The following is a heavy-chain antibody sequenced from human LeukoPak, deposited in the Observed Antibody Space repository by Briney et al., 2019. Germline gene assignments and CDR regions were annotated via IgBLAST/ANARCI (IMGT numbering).Heavy chain of an antibody. V-gene: IGHV2-5*02. J-gene: IGHJ5*02. D-gene: IGHD5-18*01. CDR3: AHRKVDTPMGP. CDR2: IYWDDDK. Sequence: SGPTLVNPTQTLTLTFTFSGFSLSTSGVGVGWIRQPPGKALEWLAYIYWDDDKRYSPALKSRLTITKDTSKNQVVLTVTNMDPVDTATYYCAHRKVDTPMGPWGQGILVTVSS. CDR1: GFSLSTSGVG.